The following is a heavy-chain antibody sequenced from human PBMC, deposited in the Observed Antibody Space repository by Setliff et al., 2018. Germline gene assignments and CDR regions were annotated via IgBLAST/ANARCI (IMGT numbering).Heavy chain of an antibody. CDR1: GDSMIGYY. D-gene: IGHD5-12*01. V-gene: IGHV4-59*01. J-gene: IGHJ4*02. Sequence: PSETLSLTCKVSGDSMIGYYWSWIRQPPGKGLDWIGYVYSGGSPNYSPSFKSRVTMSIDTSKNQFSLKLKSVTAADTAVYYCAGTPALGTSWLSPFDYWGQGILVTVSS. CDR3: AGTPALGTSWLSPFDY. CDR2: VYSGGSP.